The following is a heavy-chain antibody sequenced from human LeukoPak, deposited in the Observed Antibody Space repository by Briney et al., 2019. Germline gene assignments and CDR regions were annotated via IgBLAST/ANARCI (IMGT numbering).Heavy chain of an antibody. CDR2: ISAYNGNT. Sequence: ASVKVSCKASGYTFTSYGISWVRQAPGQGLEWMGWISAYNGNTNYAQKLQGRVTMTTDTSTSTAYMELRSLRSDDTAVYYCARSAPTLTYDILTGYLGYWGQGTLVTVSS. D-gene: IGHD3-9*01. CDR1: GYTFTSYG. CDR3: ARSAPTLTYDILTGYLGY. J-gene: IGHJ4*02. V-gene: IGHV1-18*01.